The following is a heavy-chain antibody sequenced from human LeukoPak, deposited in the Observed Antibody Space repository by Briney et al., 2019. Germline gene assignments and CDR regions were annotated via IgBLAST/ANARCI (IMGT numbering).Heavy chain of an antibody. CDR3: ARLSSGDYAGMDYFDY. D-gene: IGHD4-23*01. J-gene: IGHJ4*02. Sequence: KASETLSLTCAVYGGSFSGYYWSWIRQPPGKGLEWIGEINHSGSTNYNPSLKSRVTISVDTSKNQFSLKLSSVTAADTAVYYCARLSSGDYAGMDYFDYWGQGTLVTVSS. V-gene: IGHV4-34*01. CDR2: INHSGST. CDR1: GGSFSGYY.